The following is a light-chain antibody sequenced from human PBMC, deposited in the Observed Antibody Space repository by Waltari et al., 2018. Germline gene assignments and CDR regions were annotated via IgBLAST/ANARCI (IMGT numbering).Light chain of an antibody. CDR3: SSYTTSSAPGV. J-gene: IGLJ1*01. V-gene: IGLV2-14*01. CDR2: EVS. CDR1: DRAVGAYDF. Sequence: QSALTQPASVSGSPGQSITISCSGTDRAVGAYDFVSWYQQHPGKAPHLLIYEVSNRPSGISNRFSASKSGNTASLTISGLQAEDEADYYCSSYTTSSAPGVFGTGTRVTVL.